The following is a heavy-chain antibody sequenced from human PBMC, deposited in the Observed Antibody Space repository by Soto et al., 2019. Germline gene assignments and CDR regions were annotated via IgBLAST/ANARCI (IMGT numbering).Heavy chain of an antibody. D-gene: IGHD1-26*01. CDR2: IRSKAYGGTT. V-gene: IGHV3-49*03. CDR3: TREGSEGATKFDY. CDR1: GFTFGDYA. J-gene: IGHJ4*02. Sequence: GGSLRLSCTASGFTFGDYAMSWFRQAPGKGLEWVGFIRSKAYGGTTEYAASVKGRFTISRDDSKSIAYLQMNSLKTEDTAVYYCTREGSEGATKFDYWGQGTLVTVSS.